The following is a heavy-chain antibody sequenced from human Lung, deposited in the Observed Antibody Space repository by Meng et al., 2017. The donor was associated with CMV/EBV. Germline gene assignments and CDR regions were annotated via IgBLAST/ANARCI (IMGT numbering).Heavy chain of an antibody. J-gene: IGHJ3*01. V-gene: IGHV3-66*02. CDR2: IYTGGIT. CDR1: GFTVSSNY. Sequence: SCAVSGFTVSSNYMSWVRQALGKGLEWVSVIYTGGITYYADSVKGRFTISRDNSKNTLYPQMNSLRADDTAVYYCAAEGENSGDETRDAFDLWGQGTMVTVSS. CDR3: AAEGENSGDETRDAFDL. D-gene: IGHD6-25*01.